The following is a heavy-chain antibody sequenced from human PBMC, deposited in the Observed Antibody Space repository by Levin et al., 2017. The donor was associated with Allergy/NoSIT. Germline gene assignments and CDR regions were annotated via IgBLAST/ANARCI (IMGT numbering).Heavy chain of an antibody. Sequence: GESLKISCKASGYTFTSYGISWVRQAPGQGLEWMGWISAYNGNTNYAQKLQGRVTMTTDTSTSTAYMELRSLRSDDTAVYYCARHYYDSSGYPEFDYWGQGTLVTVSS. CDR1: GYTFTSYG. J-gene: IGHJ4*02. CDR2: ISAYNGNT. D-gene: IGHD3-22*01. CDR3: ARHYYDSSGYPEFDY. V-gene: IGHV1-18*01.